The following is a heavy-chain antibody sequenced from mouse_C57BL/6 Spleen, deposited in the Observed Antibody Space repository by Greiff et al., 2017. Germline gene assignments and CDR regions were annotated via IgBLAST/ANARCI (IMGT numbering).Heavy chain of an antibody. V-gene: IGHV1-19*01. CDR1: GYTFTDYY. Sequence: EVQLQQSGPVLVKPGASVKMSCKASGYTFTDYYMNWVKQIHGQSLEWIGVINPYNGGTSYNQKFKGKATLTVDKSSSTAYMELNSLTSEDSAVYDCAVYDGYFHYFDYWGQGTTLTVSS. J-gene: IGHJ2*01. CDR3: AVYDGYFHYFDY. D-gene: IGHD2-3*01. CDR2: INPYNGGT.